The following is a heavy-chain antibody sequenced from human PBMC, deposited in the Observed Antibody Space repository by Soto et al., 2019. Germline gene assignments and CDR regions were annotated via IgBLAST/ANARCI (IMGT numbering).Heavy chain of an antibody. CDR1: GGSFSGYY. D-gene: IGHD3-10*01. J-gene: IGHJ6*02. CDR2: INHSGST. CDR3: ARELYGSGSYSIYYYYYGMDV. Sequence: SETLSLTCAVYGGSFSGYYWSWIRQPPGKGLEWIGEINHSGSTNYNPSLKSRVTISVDTSKNQFSLKLSSVTAADTAVYCCARELYGSGSYSIYYYYYGMDVWGQGTTVTVSS. V-gene: IGHV4-34*01.